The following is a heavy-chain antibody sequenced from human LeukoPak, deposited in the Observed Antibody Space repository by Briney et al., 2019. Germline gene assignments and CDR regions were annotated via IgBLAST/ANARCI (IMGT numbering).Heavy chain of an antibody. D-gene: IGHD3-22*01. CDR1: GGSISSYY. V-gene: IGHV4-59*01. J-gene: IGHJ4*02. Sequence: PSETLSLTCTVSGGSISSYYWSWIRQPPGKGLEWIGYIYYSGSTNYNPSLKSRVTISVDTSKNQFSLKLSSVTAADTAVYYCTRGVGSGYSDDWGQGTLVTVSS. CDR2: IYYSGST. CDR3: TRGVGSGYSDD.